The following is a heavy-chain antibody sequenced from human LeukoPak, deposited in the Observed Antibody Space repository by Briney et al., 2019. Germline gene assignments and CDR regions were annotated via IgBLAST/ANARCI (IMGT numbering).Heavy chain of an antibody. CDR2: INHSGST. CDR1: GGSFSGYY. J-gene: IGHJ4*02. V-gene: IGHV4-34*01. D-gene: IGHD5-18*01. Sequence: PSETLSLTCAVYGGSFSGYYWSWIRQPPGKGLEWIGEINHSGSTNYNPSLKSRVTISVDTSKNQFSLKLSSVTAADTAVYYCVRRVGYSRYYFDYWGQGTLVTVSS. CDR3: VRRVGYSRYYFDY.